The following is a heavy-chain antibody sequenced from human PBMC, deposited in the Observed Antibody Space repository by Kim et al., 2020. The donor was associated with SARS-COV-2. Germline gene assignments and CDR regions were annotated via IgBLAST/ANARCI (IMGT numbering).Heavy chain of an antibody. Sequence: AAPVKGRFSISRDDSKNTLYLQMSSLKIEDTAVYYCTADPDSSATYSYDYWGQGTLVTVSS. D-gene: IGHD3-10*01. J-gene: IGHJ4*02. V-gene: IGHV3-15*01. CDR3: TADPDSSATYSYDY.